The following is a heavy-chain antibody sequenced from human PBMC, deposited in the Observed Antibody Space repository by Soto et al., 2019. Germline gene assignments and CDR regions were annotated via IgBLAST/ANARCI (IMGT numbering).Heavy chain of an antibody. CDR3: ARNVDSGLDY. D-gene: IGHD1-26*01. V-gene: IGHV1-46*01. J-gene: IGHJ4*02. CDR2: INPSGGST. CDR1: GYTFTTYY. Sequence: ASVTVSCKAYGYTFTTYYIHWVRQAPGQGLEWMGFINPSGGSTSYAQRFQGRVTMTRDTSTGTVYMDLSSLRSDDTAVYYCARNVDSGLDYWGQGTLVTVSS.